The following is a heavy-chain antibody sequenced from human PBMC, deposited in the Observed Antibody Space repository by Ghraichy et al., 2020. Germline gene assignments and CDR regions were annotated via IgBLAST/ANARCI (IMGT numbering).Heavy chain of an antibody. D-gene: IGHD2-2*01. CDR3: ATAQNIVVVPAAPYYYYGLDV. J-gene: IGHJ6*02. CDR2: ISGSGGST. Sequence: GESLNISCAASGFTFSSYAMSWVRQAPGKGLEWVSAISGSGGSTYYADSVKGRFTISRDNSKNTLYLQMNSLRAEDTAVYYCATAQNIVVVPAAPYYYYGLDVWGQGTTVTVSS. CDR1: GFTFSSYA. V-gene: IGHV3-23*01.